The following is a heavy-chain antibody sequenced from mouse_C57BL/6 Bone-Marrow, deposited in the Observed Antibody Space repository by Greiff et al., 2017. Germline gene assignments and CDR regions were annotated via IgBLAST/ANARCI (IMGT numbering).Heavy chain of an antibody. CDR1: GFTFSDYG. V-gene: IGHV5-15*04. J-gene: IGHJ4*01. CDR2: ISNLAYSI. Sequence: DVMLVESGGGLVQPGGSLKLSCAASGFTFSDYGMAWVRQAPRKGPEWVAFISNLAYSIYYADTVTGRFTISRENAKNTLYLEMSSLRSEDTAMYYCARRGGFYYYAMDSWGQGTSVTVSS. CDR3: ARRGGFYYYAMDS. D-gene: IGHD3-1*01.